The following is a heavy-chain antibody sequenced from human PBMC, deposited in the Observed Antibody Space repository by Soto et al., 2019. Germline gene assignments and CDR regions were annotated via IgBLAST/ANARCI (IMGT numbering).Heavy chain of an antibody. CDR2: IWYDGSNK. V-gene: IGHV3-33*01. J-gene: IGHJ6*02. D-gene: IGHD3-9*01. Sequence: PGGSLRLSCAASGFTFSSYGMHWVLQAPCKGLEWVAVIWYDGSNKYYADSVKGRFTISRDNSKNTLYLQMNSLRAEDTAVYYCAREKNYDILTGYYIVHYYYGMDVWGQGTTVTVSS. CDR3: AREKNYDILTGYYIVHYYYGMDV. CDR1: GFTFSSYG.